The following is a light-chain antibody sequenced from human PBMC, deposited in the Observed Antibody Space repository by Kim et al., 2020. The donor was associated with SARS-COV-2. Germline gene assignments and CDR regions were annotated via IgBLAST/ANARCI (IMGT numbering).Light chain of an antibody. CDR1: NIGRKN. CDR2: YDT. J-gene: IGLJ3*02. V-gene: IGLV3-21*04. Sequence: APGKTARITCGGNNIGRKNVRWYQQKPGQAPVLVMFYDTDRPSGIPERFSGSNSGNTATLTISRVEAGDEADYYCQVWDISSDHWVFGGGTQLTVL. CDR3: QVWDISSDHWV.